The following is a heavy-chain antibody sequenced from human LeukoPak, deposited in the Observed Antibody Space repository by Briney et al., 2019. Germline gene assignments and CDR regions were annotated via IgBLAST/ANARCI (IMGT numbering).Heavy chain of an antibody. Sequence: SETLSLTCTVSGGSVSSGSYYWSWIRQPPGKGLEWIGYIYYSGSTNYNPSLKSRVTISVDTSKNQFSLKLGSVTAADTAVYYCARYYDTSDYYDYWGQGTLVTVSS. CDR3: ARYYDTSDYYDY. V-gene: IGHV4-61*01. CDR1: GGSVSSGSYY. D-gene: IGHD3-22*01. CDR2: IYYSGST. J-gene: IGHJ4*02.